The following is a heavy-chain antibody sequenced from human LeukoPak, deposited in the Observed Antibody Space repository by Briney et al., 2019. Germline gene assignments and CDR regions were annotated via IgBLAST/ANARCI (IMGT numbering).Heavy chain of an antibody. CDR3: ACHYYGSGSYYNAPDF. D-gene: IGHD3-10*01. CDR2: IYYSGST. J-gene: IGHJ4*02. V-gene: IGHV4-59*01. CDR1: GGSISSYY. Sequence: AATLSLTCSVSGGSISSYYLSWIRQPPGKGLEWMGYIYYSGSTNYNPSLKSRVTISVDTSKNQFSLKLSSVTAADTAVYYCACHYYGSGSYYNAPDFWGRGTLVSVPS.